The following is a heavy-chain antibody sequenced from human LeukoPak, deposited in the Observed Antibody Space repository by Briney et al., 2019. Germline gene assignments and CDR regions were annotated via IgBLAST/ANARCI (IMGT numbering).Heavy chain of an antibody. Sequence: QPGGSLRLSCAASGFTFSHNGMHWVRQAPGKGLEWVTFIRYDGNNIYYADSAKGRFTISRDNSKNTLYLQMNSLRAEDTAVYYCAKASTALYSSTSCYLDYWGQGTLVTVS. CDR2: IRYDGNNI. CDR3: AKASTALYSSTSCYLDY. D-gene: IGHD2-2*01. CDR1: GFTFSHNG. V-gene: IGHV3-30*02. J-gene: IGHJ4*02.